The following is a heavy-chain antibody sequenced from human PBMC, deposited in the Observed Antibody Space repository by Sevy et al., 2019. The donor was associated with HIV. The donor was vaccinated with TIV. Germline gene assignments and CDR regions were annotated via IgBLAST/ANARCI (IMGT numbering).Heavy chain of an antibody. D-gene: IGHD6-13*01. CDR2: IIPMFETA. V-gene: IGHV1-69*13. J-gene: IGHJ4*02. CDR3: ARSISWYASFDS. Sequence: ASVKVSCKASGRTFRNYALSWVRQAPGQGLEWRGGIIPMFETANYVQKFQGRVTITADESTNTAYMELSSLRSEDTAIYYCARSISWYASFDSWGQGTLVTVSS. CDR1: GRTFRNYA.